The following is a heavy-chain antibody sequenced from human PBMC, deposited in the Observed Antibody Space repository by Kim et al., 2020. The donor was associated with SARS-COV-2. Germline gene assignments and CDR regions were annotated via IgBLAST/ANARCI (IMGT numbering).Heavy chain of an antibody. V-gene: IGHV3-23*01. J-gene: IGHJ6*02. CDR3: AKVGSAPGYVDWLEAYYYYGMDV. D-gene: IGHD3-9*01. CDR1: GFTFSSYA. Sequence: GGSLRLSCAASGFTFSSYAMSWVRQAPGKGLEWVSAISGSGGSTYYADSVKGRFTISRDNSKNTLYLQMNSLRAEDTAVYYCAKVGSAPGYVDWLEAYYYYGMDVWGQGTTVTVSS. CDR2: ISGSGGST.